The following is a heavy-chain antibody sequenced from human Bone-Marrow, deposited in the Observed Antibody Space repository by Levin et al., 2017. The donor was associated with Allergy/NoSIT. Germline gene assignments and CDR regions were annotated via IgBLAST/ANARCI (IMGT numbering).Heavy chain of an antibody. Sequence: TSETLSLTCDVSSGSFSDNYWSWVRKAPGKGLEWIGEINRSGSSRYNPSLRSRVTIELDRSKNQFSLRLTSVTAADTAVYFCARVWLTMVHGFISWGPKDYYNYYYMDVWSKGTTVTVSS. CDR3: ARVWLTMVHGFISWGPKDYYNYYYMDV. D-gene: IGHD3-10*01. J-gene: IGHJ6*03. CDR1: SGSFSDNY. CDR2: INRSGSS. V-gene: IGHV4-34*01.